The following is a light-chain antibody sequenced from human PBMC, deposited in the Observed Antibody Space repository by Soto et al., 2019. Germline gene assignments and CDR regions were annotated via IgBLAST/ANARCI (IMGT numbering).Light chain of an antibody. V-gene: IGLV2-23*02. CDR3: CSYAGGSTFV. CDR2: EVS. J-gene: IGLJ1*01. Sequence: QSVLTQPASVSGSPGQSITISCTGTSSDVGSYNLVSWYQQHPGKAPKLMIYEVSKRPSGVSNRFSGSKSGNTASLTISGLQAEDEADYYCCSYAGGSTFVFGTGPKVTVL. CDR1: SSDVGSYNL.